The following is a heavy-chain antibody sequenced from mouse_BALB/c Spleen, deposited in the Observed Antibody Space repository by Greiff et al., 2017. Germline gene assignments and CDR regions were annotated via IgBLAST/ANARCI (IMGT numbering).Heavy chain of an antibody. J-gene: IGHJ4*01. V-gene: IGHV3-8*02. CDR3: ARSHYRYDGYAMDY. D-gene: IGHD2-14*01. CDR2: ISYSGST. CDR1: GDSITSGY. Sequence: EVMLVESGPSLVKPSQTLSLTCSVTGDSITSGYWNWIRKFPGNKLEYMGYISYSGSTYYNPSLKSRISITRDTSKNQYYLQLNSVTTEDTATYYCARSHYRYDGYAMDYWGQGTSVTVSS.